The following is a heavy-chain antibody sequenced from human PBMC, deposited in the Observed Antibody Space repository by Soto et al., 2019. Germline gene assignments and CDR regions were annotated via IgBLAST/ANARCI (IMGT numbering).Heavy chain of an antibody. D-gene: IGHD2-21*02. V-gene: IGHV4-31*03. J-gene: IGHJ4*02. CDR3: ARRSYCGGDCYSDY. CDR2: IYYSGST. CDR1: GGSISSGGYY. Sequence: SETLSLTCTVSGGSISSGGYYWNWIRQHPGKGLEWIGYIYYSGSTYYNPSLKSRVTISVDTSKNQFSLKLSSVTAADTAVYYCARRSYCGGDCYSDYWGQGTLVTVSS.